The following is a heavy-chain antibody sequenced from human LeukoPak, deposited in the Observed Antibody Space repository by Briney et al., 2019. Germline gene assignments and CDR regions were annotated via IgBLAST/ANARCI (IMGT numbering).Heavy chain of an antibody. Sequence: PSETLSLTCTVAGGSISGYYWSWVRQPPGKGLEWIGYVYNTGGTNYNPSLKSRVNISIETSKNQFSLKVRSVTAADTAVYFCARTDWRRRASVYEPSFDYWGQGALVTVSS. J-gene: IGHJ4*02. CDR3: ARTDWRRRASVYEPSFDY. V-gene: IGHV4-59*01. CDR2: VYNTGGT. D-gene: IGHD5/OR15-5a*01. CDR1: GGSISGYY.